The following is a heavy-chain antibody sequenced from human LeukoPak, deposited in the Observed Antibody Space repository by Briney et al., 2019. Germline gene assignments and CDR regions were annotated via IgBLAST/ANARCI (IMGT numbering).Heavy chain of an antibody. J-gene: IGHJ5*02. CDR2: IYYSGST. D-gene: IGHD6-13*01. V-gene: IGHV4-39*01. Sequence: PSETLSLTCTVSGGSISSSSYYWGWIRQPPGKGLEWIGSIYYSGSTYYNPSLKSRVTKSVDTSKNQFSLKLSSVTAADTAVYYCARHSTLAAAFGFDPWGQGTLVTVSS. CDR3: ARHSTLAAAFGFDP. CDR1: GGSISSSSYY.